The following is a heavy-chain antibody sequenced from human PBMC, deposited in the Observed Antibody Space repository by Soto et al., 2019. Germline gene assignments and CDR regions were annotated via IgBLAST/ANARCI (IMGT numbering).Heavy chain of an antibody. D-gene: IGHD3-10*01. Sequence: AXVKVSCKASGYTFTGYYMHWVRQAPGQGLEWMGWINPNSGGTNFAQKFQGWVTMTRDTSISTVYMELTRLTSDDTAVYYCARSGPPAGYWGQGTLVTVSS. CDR1: GYTFTGYY. CDR2: INPNSGGT. CDR3: ARSGPPAGY. J-gene: IGHJ4*02. V-gene: IGHV1-2*04.